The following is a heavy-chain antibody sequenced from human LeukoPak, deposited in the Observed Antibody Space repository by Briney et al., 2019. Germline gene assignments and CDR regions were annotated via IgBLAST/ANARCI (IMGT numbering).Heavy chain of an antibody. CDR2: ISGSGGST. CDR1: GFTFSSYA. V-gene: IGHV3-23*01. Sequence: GGSLRLSCAASGFTFSSYAMSWVRQAPGKGLEWVSAISGSGGSTYHADSVKGRFTISRDNSKNTLYLQMNSLRAEDTAVYYCAMPYELGPGYYFDYWGQGTLVTVSS. D-gene: IGHD1-7*01. CDR3: AMPYELGPGYYFDY. J-gene: IGHJ4*02.